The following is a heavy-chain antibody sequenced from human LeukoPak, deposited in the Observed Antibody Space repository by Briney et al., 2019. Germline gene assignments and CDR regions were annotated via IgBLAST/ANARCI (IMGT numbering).Heavy chain of an antibody. CDR3: ARDSSGWTERNWFDP. CDR2: IIPILGIA. Sequence: SVKVSCKAPGGTFSSYAISWVRQAPGQGLEWMGRIIPILGIANYAQKFQGRVTITADKATSTAYTELSSLRSEDTAVYYCARDSSGWTERNWFDPWGQGTLVTVSS. J-gene: IGHJ5*02. CDR1: GGTFSSYA. D-gene: IGHD6-19*01. V-gene: IGHV1-69*04.